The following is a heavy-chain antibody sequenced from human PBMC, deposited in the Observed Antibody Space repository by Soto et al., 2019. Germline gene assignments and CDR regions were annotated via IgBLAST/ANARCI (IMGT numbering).Heavy chain of an antibody. CDR3: ARLSGSVTTGFGAFDI. Sequence: EVQLVQSGAEVKKPGESLKISCKGSGYSFTSYWIGWVRQMPGKGLEWMGIIYPGDSDTRYSPSFQGQVTISADKSISTAYLQWSSLKASDTAMYYCARLSGSVTTGFGAFDIWGQGTMVTVSS. V-gene: IGHV5-51*03. J-gene: IGHJ3*02. D-gene: IGHD4-17*01. CDR2: IYPGDSDT. CDR1: GYSFTSYW.